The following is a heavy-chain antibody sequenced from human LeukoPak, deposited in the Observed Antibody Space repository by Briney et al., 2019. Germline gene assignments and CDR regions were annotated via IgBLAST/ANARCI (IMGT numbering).Heavy chain of an antibody. CDR1: GGSIRGYY. D-gene: IGHD4-17*01. CDR2: IYSSGST. CDR3: ARVTVTTRGYYYYYYMDV. Sequence: SETLSLTCNVSGGSIRGYYWSWIRQPPGKGLEWIGYIYSSGSTNYNPSLKSRVTMSVDTSKNQFSLKVNSVTAADTAVYYCARVTVTTRGYYYYYYMDVWGKGTTVTISS. J-gene: IGHJ6*03. V-gene: IGHV4-59*01.